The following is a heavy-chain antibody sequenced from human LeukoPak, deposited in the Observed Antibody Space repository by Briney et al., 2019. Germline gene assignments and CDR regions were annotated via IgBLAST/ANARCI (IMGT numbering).Heavy chain of an antibody. Sequence: SETLSLTCAVYGGSFSGYYWSWIRQPPGKGLEWIGEINHSGSTNYNPSLKSRVTISVDTSKNQFSLKLRSVTAADTAVYYCARGSGSGRPHGYYYYYYYMDVWGKGTTVTVSS. J-gene: IGHJ6*03. CDR3: ARGSGSGRPHGYYYYYYYMDV. D-gene: IGHD6-19*01. CDR2: INHSGST. V-gene: IGHV4-34*01. CDR1: GGSFSGYY.